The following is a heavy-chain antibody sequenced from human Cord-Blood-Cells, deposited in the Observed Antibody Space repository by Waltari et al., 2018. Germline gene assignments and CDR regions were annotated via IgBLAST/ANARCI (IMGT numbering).Heavy chain of an antibody. Sequence: EVQLLASGGGLVQPGGSLRLSCAVSGFTFSSHAMRWVCQGPGKGLEWVSAISGSGGSTYYADSVKGRFTISRDNSKNTLYLQMNSLRAEDTAVYYCAKNSGDLGWFDPWGQGTLVTVSS. CDR1: GFTFSSHA. J-gene: IGHJ5*02. CDR2: ISGSGGST. CDR3: AKNSGDLGWFDP. V-gene: IGHV3-23*01. D-gene: IGHD7-27*01.